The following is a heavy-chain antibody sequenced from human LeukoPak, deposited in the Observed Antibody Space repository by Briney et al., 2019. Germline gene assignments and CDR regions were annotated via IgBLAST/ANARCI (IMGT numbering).Heavy chain of an antibody. Sequence: GSLRLSCAASGFTVSSNYVSWVRQAPGKGLEWVSVIYGGGSTYYADSVKGRFTISRDNSKNTLYLQMNSLRAEDTAVYYCATGYCSGGSCPYYYYMDVWGKGTTVTISS. CDR2: IYGGGST. D-gene: IGHD2-15*01. V-gene: IGHV3-53*01. J-gene: IGHJ6*03. CDR3: ATGYCSGGSCPYYYYMDV. CDR1: GFTVSSNY.